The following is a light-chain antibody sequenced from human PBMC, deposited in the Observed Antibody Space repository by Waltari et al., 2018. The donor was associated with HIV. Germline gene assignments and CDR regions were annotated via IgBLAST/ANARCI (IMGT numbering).Light chain of an antibody. Sequence: ETVITQSPGAQSVSPGERVTLSCRASQSVSTNLAWYQQKPGQPPRLLIYGASARATDGPARFSGSGSGTEFNLTIAALRSEDLAVYFCQQYNSWPLTFGPGSKVNIK. J-gene: IGKJ3*01. V-gene: IGKV3-15*01. CDR1: QSVSTN. CDR3: QQYNSWPLT. CDR2: GAS.